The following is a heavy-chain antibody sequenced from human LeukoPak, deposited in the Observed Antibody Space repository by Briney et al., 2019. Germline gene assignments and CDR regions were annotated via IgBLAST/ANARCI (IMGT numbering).Heavy chain of an antibody. D-gene: IGHD3-16*01. V-gene: IGHV3-23*01. Sequence: PGGSLRLSCAASGFTVSSNYMSWVRQAPGKGLEWVSAISGSGGSTYYADSVKGRFTISRDNSKNTLYLQMNSLRAEDTAVYYCAKDGSQVITFGGVSYYFDYWGQGTLVTVSS. J-gene: IGHJ4*02. CDR1: GFTVSSNY. CDR2: ISGSGGST. CDR3: AKDGSQVITFGGVSYYFDY.